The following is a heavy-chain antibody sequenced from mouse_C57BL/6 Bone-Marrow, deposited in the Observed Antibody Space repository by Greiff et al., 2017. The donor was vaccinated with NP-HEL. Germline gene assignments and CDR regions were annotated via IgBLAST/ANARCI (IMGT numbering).Heavy chain of an antibody. CDR3: AGGSSPYYAMDY. CDR1: GYTFTSYW. D-gene: IGHD1-1*01. CDR2: IYPGSGST. V-gene: IGHV1-55*01. Sequence: QVQLKQPGAELVKPGASVKMSCKASGYTFTSYWITWVKQRPGQGLEWIGDIYPGSGSTNYNEKFKSKATLTVDTSSSTAYMQLSSLTSEDSAVYYCAGGSSPYYAMDYWGQGTSVTVSS. J-gene: IGHJ4*01.